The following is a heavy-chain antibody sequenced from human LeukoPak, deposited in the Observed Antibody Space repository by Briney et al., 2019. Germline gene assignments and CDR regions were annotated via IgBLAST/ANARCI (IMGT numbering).Heavy chain of an antibody. CDR1: GGTFSSYA. Sequence: ASVTVSCKASGGTFSSYAISWVRQAPGQGLEWMGGIIPIFGTANYAQKFQGRVTITADESTSTAYMELSSLRSEDTAVYYCARDQVGIAARPVGSYYYYGMDVWGQGTTVTVSS. D-gene: IGHD6-6*01. CDR2: IIPIFGTA. CDR3: ARDQVGIAARPVGSYYYYGMDV. J-gene: IGHJ6*02. V-gene: IGHV1-69*01.